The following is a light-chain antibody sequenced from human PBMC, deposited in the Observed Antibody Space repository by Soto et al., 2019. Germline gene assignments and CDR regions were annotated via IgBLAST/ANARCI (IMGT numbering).Light chain of an antibody. CDR3: QQYGSSPSYT. J-gene: IGKJ2*01. V-gene: IGKV3-20*01. CDR1: QSVSSSY. CDR2: GSS. Sequence: EIVLTQSPGTLSLSPGERATLSCRASQSVSSSYLSWYQQKPGQAPMLLLYGSSSRATGIPDSFSGSGSGTDFTLTISRLEPEDFAVYYCQQYGSSPSYTFGQGTKLEIK.